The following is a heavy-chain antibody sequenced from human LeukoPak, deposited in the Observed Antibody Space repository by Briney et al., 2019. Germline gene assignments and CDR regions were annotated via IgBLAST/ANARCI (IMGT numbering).Heavy chain of an antibody. V-gene: IGHV4-39*01. CDR3: ARHDFGAFGGVIVIYGPGDAFDI. Sequence: SETLSLTCTVSGGSISSSSYYWGWIRQPPGKGLEWIGSINYSGSTYYNPSLKSRVTISVDTSKNQFSLKLSAVTAADTAVYYCARHDFGAFGGVIVIYGPGDAFDIWGQGTMVTVSS. D-gene: IGHD3-16*02. J-gene: IGHJ3*02. CDR2: INYSGST. CDR1: GGSISSSSYY.